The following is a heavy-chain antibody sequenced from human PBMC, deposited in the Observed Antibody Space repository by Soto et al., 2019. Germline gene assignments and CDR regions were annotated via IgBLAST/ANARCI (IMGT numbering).Heavy chain of an antibody. V-gene: IGHV4-39*01. CDR3: ARRSGYDSHFDY. CDR2: IYYSGST. CDR1: GGSISSSSYY. D-gene: IGHD5-12*01. Sequence: QLQLQESGPGLVKPSETLSLTCTVSGGSISSSSYYWGWIRQPPGKALEWIGSIYYSGSTYYNPSLKSRVTISVDTSKNQFSLKLSSVTAADTAVYYCARRSGYDSHFDYWGQGTLVTVSS. J-gene: IGHJ4*02.